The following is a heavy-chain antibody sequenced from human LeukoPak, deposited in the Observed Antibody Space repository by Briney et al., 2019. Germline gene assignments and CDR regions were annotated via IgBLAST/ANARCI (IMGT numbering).Heavy chain of an antibody. D-gene: IGHD3-22*01. CDR1: GFTFSSYS. J-gene: IGHJ4*02. CDR3: ARGGLITMIVTHFDY. CDR2: ISSSSSYI. Sequence: PGGSLRLSCAASGFTFSSYSMNWVRQALGKGLEWVSSISSSSSYIYYADSVKGRFTISRDNAKNSLYLQMNSLRAEDTAVYYCARGGLITMIVTHFDYWGQGTLVTVSS. V-gene: IGHV3-21*01.